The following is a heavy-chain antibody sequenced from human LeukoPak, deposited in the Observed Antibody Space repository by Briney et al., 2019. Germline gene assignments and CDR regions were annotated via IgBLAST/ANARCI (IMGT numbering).Heavy chain of an antibody. D-gene: IGHD2-2*01. Sequence: PGGSLRLSCGASGFTFSYYSMNWVRQAPGKGLEGVSFINDHGYIYSADSVKGRFTISRDNAKNSLYLQMNSLGAEDTAVYYCAREGGYCYSTSCRYFDYWGQGTLVTVSS. V-gene: IGHV3-21*01. CDR3: AREGGYCYSTSCRYFDY. CDR2: INDHGYI. J-gene: IGHJ4*02. CDR1: GFTFSYYS.